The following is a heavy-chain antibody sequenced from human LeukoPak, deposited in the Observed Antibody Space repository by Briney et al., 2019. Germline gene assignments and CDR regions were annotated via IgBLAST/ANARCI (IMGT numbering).Heavy chain of an antibody. J-gene: IGHJ4*02. D-gene: IGHD3-3*01. CDR1: GFSFSNYW. Sequence: GGSLRLSCAASGFSFSNYWMSWVRQAPGKGLEWEANIRQDGSEKNYVDSVKGRFTISRDDAKTSLYLQMNSLRAEDTALYYCARLSTVDFWSPFDYWGQGTLVTVSS. CDR3: ARLSTVDFWSPFDY. V-gene: IGHV3-7*05. CDR2: IRQDGSEK.